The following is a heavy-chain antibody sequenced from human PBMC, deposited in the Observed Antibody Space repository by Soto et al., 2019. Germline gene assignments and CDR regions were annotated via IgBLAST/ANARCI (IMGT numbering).Heavy chain of an antibody. J-gene: IGHJ3*02. Sequence: GESLKISCKGSGYSFTSYWIGWVRQMPGKGLEWMGIIYPGDSDTRYSPSFQGQVTISADKSISTAYLQWSSLKASDTAMYYCARQGTFLEWLFYDAFDIWGQGTMVTVSS. CDR2: IYPGDSDT. CDR1: GYSFTSYW. D-gene: IGHD3-3*01. CDR3: ARQGTFLEWLFYDAFDI. V-gene: IGHV5-51*01.